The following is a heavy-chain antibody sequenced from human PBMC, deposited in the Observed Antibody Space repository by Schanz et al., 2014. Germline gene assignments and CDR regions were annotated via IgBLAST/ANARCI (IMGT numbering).Heavy chain of an antibody. CDR1: GFAVDNYY. CDR3: AKSLESCPGGRCSRGYFDY. Sequence: EVQLLESGGGLVQPGGSLRLSCAASGFAVDNYYMSCVRQAPGRGLEWVSAISGSGGSTYYADSVKGRFTISRDNAENTLFLQMNSLRAEDTAVYYCAKSLESCPGGRCSRGYFDYWGQGTLVTVSS. D-gene: IGHD2-8*02. CDR2: ISGSGGST. V-gene: IGHV3-23*01. J-gene: IGHJ4*02.